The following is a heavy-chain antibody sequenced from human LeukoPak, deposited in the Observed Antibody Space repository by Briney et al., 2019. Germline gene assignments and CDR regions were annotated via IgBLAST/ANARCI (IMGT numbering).Heavy chain of an antibody. CDR1: GFSFSDFY. D-gene: IGHD1-26*01. CDR2: IGTRGNPI. J-gene: IGHJ4*02. CDR3: AREARGSGRDFDY. Sequence: PGGSLRLSCAASGFSFSDFYMSWIRQAPGMGLEWISYIGTRGNPIYYADSVKGRFTISRDDAKNSLYLQMNGLRDEDTAVYFCAREARGSGRDFDYWGQGILVTVSS. V-gene: IGHV3-11*01.